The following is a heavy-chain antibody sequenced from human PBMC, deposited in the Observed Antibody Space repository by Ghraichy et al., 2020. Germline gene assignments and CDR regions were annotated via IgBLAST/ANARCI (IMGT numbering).Heavy chain of an antibody. V-gene: IGHV3-23*01. CDR3: AAPSVGASPTWAYFDY. J-gene: IGHJ4*02. Sequence: GGSLRLSCAASGFTFSSYAMSWVRQAPGKGLEWVSTISGSGGSTYYADSVKGRFTISRDNSKNTLYLQMNSLRAEDTAVYYCAAPSVGASPTWAYFDYWGQGTLVTVSS. CDR2: ISGSGGST. D-gene: IGHD1-26*01. CDR1: GFTFSSYA.